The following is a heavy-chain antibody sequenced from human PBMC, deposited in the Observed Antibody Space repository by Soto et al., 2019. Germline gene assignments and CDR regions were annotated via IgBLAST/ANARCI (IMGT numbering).Heavy chain of an antibody. CDR3: ARDLGGNTYYDFWSGYSPNNWFDP. D-gene: IGHD3-3*01. CDR2: IKQDGSEK. Sequence: GGSLRLSCAASGFTFSSYWMSWVRQAPGKGLEWVANIKQDGSEKYYVDSVKGRFTISRDNAKNSLYLQMNSLRAEDTAVYYCARDLGGNTYYDFWSGYSPNNWFDPWGQGTLVTVSS. CDR1: GFTFSSYW. V-gene: IGHV3-7*01. J-gene: IGHJ5*02.